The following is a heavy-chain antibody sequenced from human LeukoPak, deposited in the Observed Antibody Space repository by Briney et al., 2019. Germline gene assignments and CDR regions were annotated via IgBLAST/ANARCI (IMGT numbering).Heavy chain of an antibody. V-gene: IGHV3-66*01. Sequence: GGSLRLSCAASGFIVSSNHMSWVRQAPGKGLEWVSVINSGGSMYYADSVKGRFTLSRDNSKNTLYLQMNSLRAEDTAVYYCAKAQLPRHELGNFYFDHWGLGTRVTVSS. CDR1: GFIVSSNH. J-gene: IGHJ4*02. CDR3: AKAQLPRHELGNFYFDH. CDR2: INSGGSM. D-gene: IGHD7-27*01.